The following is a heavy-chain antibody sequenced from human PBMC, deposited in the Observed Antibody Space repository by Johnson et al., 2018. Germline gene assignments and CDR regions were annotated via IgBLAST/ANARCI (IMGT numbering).Heavy chain of an antibody. CDR2: ITGSGAST. J-gene: IGHJ4*02. Sequence: VQLVQSGGGVVQPGRSLRLSCAASGFTFSSYAMSWVRQAPGKGLEWVSDITGSGASTNYADSVKGRFTISSDNSKNTLYLQMSIGRVEDTAIYYCAKSAGYASSWYKDYWGQGTLVTVSA. D-gene: IGHD6-13*01. CDR3: AKSAGYASSWYKDY. CDR1: GFTFSSYA. V-gene: IGHV3-23*04.